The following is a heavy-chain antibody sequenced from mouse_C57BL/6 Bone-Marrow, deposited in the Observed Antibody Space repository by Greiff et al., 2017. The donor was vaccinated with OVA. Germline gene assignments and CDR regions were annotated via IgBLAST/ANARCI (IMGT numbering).Heavy chain of an antibody. D-gene: IGHD3-2*02. CDR1: GYTFTSYW. J-gene: IGHJ3*01. CDR3: AREGETAQATAWFAY. CDR2: IYPSDSET. V-gene: IGHV1-61*01. Sequence: QVQLQQPGAELVRPGSSVKLSCKASGYTFTSYWMDWVKQRPGQGLEWIGNIYPSDSETHYNQKFKDKATLTVDQSSSTAYMQLSSLTSADSAVYYCAREGETAQATAWFAYWGQGTLVTVSA.